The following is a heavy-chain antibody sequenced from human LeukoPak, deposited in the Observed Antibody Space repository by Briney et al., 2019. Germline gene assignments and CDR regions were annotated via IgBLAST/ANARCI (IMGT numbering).Heavy chain of an antibody. CDR3: ATSQSSVAGILGD. Sequence: PGGSLRLSCAASGFTFSSYSMNWVRQAPGKGLEWVSSISSSSSYIYYADSVKGRFTISRDNAKNSLYLQMNSLRAEDTAVYYCATSQSSVAGILGDWGQGTLVTVSS. CDR1: GFTFSSYS. J-gene: IGHJ4*02. V-gene: IGHV3-21*01. D-gene: IGHD6-19*01. CDR2: ISSSSSYI.